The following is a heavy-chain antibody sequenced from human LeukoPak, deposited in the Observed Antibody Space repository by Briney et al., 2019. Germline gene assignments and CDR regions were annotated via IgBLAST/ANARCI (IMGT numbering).Heavy chain of an antibody. J-gene: IGHJ4*02. D-gene: IGHD2-2*01. CDR2: INSDGSNI. CDR1: GFTFSSYW. V-gene: IGHV3-74*01. CDR3: GRGELPAAVDD. Sequence: GGSLRLSCAASGFTFSSYWMSWVRQAPGKGLVWVSHINSDGSNINYADSVKGRFTISRDNAKNTLYLQMNSLRVEDTAVYYCGRGELPAAVDDWGQGTLVTVSS.